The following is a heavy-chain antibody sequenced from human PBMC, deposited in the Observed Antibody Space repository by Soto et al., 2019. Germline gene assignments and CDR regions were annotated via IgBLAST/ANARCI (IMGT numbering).Heavy chain of an antibody. D-gene: IGHD2-2*01. V-gene: IGHV1-8*01. CDR2: MNPDSTNT. J-gene: IGHJ4*02. CDR1: GYTFTNYD. CDR3: ARAIRDQLRSDY. Sequence: QVQLVQSGAEVKQPGASVKVSCRTSGYTFTNYDISWVRQATGLGLEWMGWMNPDSTNTGYAQKFQGRVTMTRDTSIRTAYMELTSLTSDDTAIYYCARAIRDQLRSDYWGQGTLVTVSS.